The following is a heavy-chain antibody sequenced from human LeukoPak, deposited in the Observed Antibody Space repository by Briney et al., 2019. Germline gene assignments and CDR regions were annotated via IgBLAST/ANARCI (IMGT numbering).Heavy chain of an antibody. D-gene: IGHD3-3*01. V-gene: IGHV4-61*01. Sequence: SETLSLTCTVSGGFVSSRYYYWAWIRQPPGKGLEWIGYIYYSGSTNYNPSLRSRVTISVDTSKNQFSLKLSSVTAADTAVYYRARFSPEIYDFWSGYYIDYWGQGTLVTVSS. J-gene: IGHJ4*02. CDR3: ARFSPEIYDFWSGYYIDY. CDR2: IYYSGST. CDR1: GGFVSSRYYY.